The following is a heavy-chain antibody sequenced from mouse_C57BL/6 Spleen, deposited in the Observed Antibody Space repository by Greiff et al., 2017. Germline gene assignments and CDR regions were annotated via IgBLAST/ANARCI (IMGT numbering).Heavy chain of an antibody. V-gene: IGHV1-69*01. D-gene: IGHD1-1*01. J-gene: IGHJ3*01. CDR2: IDPSDSYT. Sequence: QVQLQQPGAELVMPGASVKLSCKASGYTFTSYWMHWVKQRPGQGLEWIGEIDPSDSYTNYNQKFKGQSTWTVDKSSSTAYMQLSSLTSEDSAVYYCARYGTGSWCAYWGQGTLVTVSA. CDR3: ARYGTGSWCAY. CDR1: GYTFTSYW.